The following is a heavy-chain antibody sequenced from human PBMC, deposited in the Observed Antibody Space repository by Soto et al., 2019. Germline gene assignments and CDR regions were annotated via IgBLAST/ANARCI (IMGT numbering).Heavy chain of an antibody. V-gene: IGHV4-59*01. CDR3: ARAKVYDSSGYYKSLYYYYGMDV. CDR2: IYYSGST. J-gene: IGHJ6*02. CDR1: GGSISSYY. Sequence: SETLSLTCTVSGGSISSYYWSWIRQPPGKGLEWIGYIYYSGSTNYNPSLKSRVTISVDTSKNQFSLKLSSVTAADTAVYYCARAKVYDSSGYYKSLYYYYGMDVWGQGTTVTVSS. D-gene: IGHD3-22*01.